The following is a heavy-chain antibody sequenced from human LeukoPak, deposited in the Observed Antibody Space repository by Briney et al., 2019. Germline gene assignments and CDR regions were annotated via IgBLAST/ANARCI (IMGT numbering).Heavy chain of an antibody. Sequence: SETLSLTCTVSGGSISSYYWSWIRQPPGKGLEWIGYIYYSGSTNYNPSLKSRVTISVDTSKNQFSLKLSSVTAADTAVYYCARAGWAAAAGRGHNWFDPWGQGTLVTVSS. CDR2: IYYSGST. D-gene: IGHD6-13*01. CDR1: GGSISSYY. V-gene: IGHV4-59*01. J-gene: IGHJ5*02. CDR3: ARAGWAAAAGRGHNWFDP.